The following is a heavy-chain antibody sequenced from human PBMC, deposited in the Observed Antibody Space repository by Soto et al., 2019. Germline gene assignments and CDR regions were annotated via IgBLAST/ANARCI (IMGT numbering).Heavy chain of an antibody. V-gene: IGHV4-34*01. D-gene: IGHD3-10*01. J-gene: IGHJ4*02. CDR2: INHSGST. Sequence: SETLSLTCAVYGGSFSGYYWSWIRQPPGKGLEWIGEINHSGSTNYNPSLKSRVTISVDTSKNQFSLKLSSVTAADTAVYYCARNQYGSGSYYNYWGQGTLVTVSS. CDR1: GGSFSGYY. CDR3: ARNQYGSGSYYNY.